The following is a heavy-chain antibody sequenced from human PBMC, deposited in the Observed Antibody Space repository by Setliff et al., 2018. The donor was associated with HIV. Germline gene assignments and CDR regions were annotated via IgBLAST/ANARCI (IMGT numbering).Heavy chain of an antibody. CDR3: AKSDYNYNNLAGPNYFDF. CDR2: ISSSGSTT. D-gene: IGHD5-12*01. V-gene: IGHV3-48*01. CDR1: GFTFSTYS. J-gene: IGHJ4*02. Sequence: GGSLRLSCVASGFTFSTYSMNWVRQAPGKGLEWVSYISSSGSTTYYTDSVKGRFTISRDNSNNTLFLHMDNLRAEDTAIYYCAKSDYNYNNLAGPNYFDFWGQGTLVTVSS.